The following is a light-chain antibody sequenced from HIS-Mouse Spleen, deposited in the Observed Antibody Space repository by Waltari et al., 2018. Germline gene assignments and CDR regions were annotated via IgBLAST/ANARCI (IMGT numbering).Light chain of an antibody. J-gene: IGLJ3*02. V-gene: IGLV1-47*01. CDR3: AAWDDSLSGV. Sequence: QSVLTQPPSASGTPGQRVTISCSGSSSNIGSNYVYWYQQLPGTAPKLLIYRNNRRLSGFPDRFSGSKSGTSASLAISGLRSEDEADYYCAAWDDSLSGVFGGGTKLTVL. CDR2: RNN. CDR1: SSNIGSNY.